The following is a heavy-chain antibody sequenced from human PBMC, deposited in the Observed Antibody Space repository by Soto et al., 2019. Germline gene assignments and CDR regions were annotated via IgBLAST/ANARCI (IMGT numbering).Heavy chain of an antibody. J-gene: IGHJ3*02. Sequence: GGSLRLSCAASGFTFSSYSMNWVRQAPGKGLEWVSYISSSSSTIYYADSVKGRFTISRDNAKNSLYLQMNGLRAEDTAVYYCAREGLRGVGAFDIWGQGTMVTVSS. V-gene: IGHV3-48*01. CDR1: GFTFSSYS. D-gene: IGHD3-10*01. CDR3: AREGLRGVGAFDI. CDR2: ISSSSSTI.